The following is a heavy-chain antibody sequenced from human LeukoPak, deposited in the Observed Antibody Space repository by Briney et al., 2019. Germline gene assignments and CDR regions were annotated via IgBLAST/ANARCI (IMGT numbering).Heavy chain of an antibody. V-gene: IGHV3-23*01. J-gene: IGHJ5*02. Sequence: GGSLRLSCAAPGFTFSSYAMSWVRQAPGKGLEWVSAISGSGGSTYYADSVKGRFTISRDNSRNTLYLQMNSLRAEDTAVYYCATEVVVTAYGWFDPWGQGTLVTVSS. D-gene: IGHD3-22*01. CDR3: ATEVVVTAYGWFDP. CDR2: ISGSGGST. CDR1: GFTFSSYA.